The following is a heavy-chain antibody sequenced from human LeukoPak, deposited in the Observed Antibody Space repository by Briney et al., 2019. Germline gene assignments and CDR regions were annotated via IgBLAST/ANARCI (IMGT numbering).Heavy chain of an antibody. D-gene: IGHD6-13*01. J-gene: IGHJ4*02. V-gene: IGHV3-33*01. CDR2: IWYDASNK. CDR3: VRGVGVSRFNYLDS. Sequence: PGRSLTLSCAASGFTFSSFGMHWVRQAPGKGLEWVAVIWYDASNKYYAGSVKGRFTISRDNSKNTLYLQMNSLRDDDTAVYYCVRGVGVSRFNYLDSWGQGTLVIVSS. CDR1: GFTFSSFG.